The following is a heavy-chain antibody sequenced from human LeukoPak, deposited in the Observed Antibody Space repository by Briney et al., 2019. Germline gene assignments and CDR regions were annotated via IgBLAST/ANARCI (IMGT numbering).Heavy chain of an antibody. D-gene: IGHD6-19*01. J-gene: IGHJ4*02. CDR1: GFTFSSYA. V-gene: IGHV3-30-3*01. Sequence: PGGSLRLSCAASGFTFSSYAMHWVRQAPGKGLEWVAVISYDGSNKYYADSVKGRFTISRDNSKNTLYLQMNSLRAEDTAVHYCARDRLSGWYGGDYFDYWGQGTLVTVSS. CDR3: ARDRLSGWYGGDYFDY. CDR2: ISYDGSNK.